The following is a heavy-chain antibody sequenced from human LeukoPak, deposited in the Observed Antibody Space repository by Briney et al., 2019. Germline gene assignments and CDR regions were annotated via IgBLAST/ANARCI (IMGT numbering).Heavy chain of an antibody. D-gene: IGHD4-17*01. J-gene: IGHJ3*02. V-gene: IGHV4-31*03. CDR2: IYYSGST. Sequence: SETLSLTCNVSGGSIGSGGYYWSWIRQHPGKGLEWIGYIYYSGSTYYNPSLKSRVTISVDTSKNQFSLKLSSVTAADTAVYYCARDRTVTTSDAFDIWGQGTMVTVSS. CDR1: GGSIGSGGYY. CDR3: ARDRTVTTSDAFDI.